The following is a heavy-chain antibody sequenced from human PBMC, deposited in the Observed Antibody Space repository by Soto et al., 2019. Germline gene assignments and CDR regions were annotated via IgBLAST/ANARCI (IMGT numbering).Heavy chain of an antibody. V-gene: IGHV4-4*02. CDR2: IYQTGTT. CDR1: RGSVSSNNW. Sequence: QVQLQESGPGLVKPSGTLSLTCGVSRGSVSSNNWWTWVRQPPGKGLEWIGEIYQTGTTNYNPSLQSRVTISLDNSNNHFSLKLNSVTAADTAVYYCARRIALSGTAGAPGDWGQGTLVIVSS. CDR3: ARRIALSGTAGAPGD. J-gene: IGHJ4*02. D-gene: IGHD6-19*01.